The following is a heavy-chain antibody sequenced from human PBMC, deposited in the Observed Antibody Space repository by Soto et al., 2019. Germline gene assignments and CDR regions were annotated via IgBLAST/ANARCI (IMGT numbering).Heavy chain of an antibody. CDR1: GGTARRGSNH. D-gene: IGHD2-2*02. J-gene: IGHJ6*02. CDR3: ASVTRTCISTSCYRYYYGMDV. CDR2: IYYSGSP. V-gene: IGHV4-61*01. Sequence: SETLPITCTVSGGTARRGSNHWSWLRQAKRKGLEWIGYIYYSGSPNYNPSLKSRVTISVDTSKNQFSLKLSSVTAADTAVYYCASVTRTCISTSCYRYYYGMDVWGQGTTVT.